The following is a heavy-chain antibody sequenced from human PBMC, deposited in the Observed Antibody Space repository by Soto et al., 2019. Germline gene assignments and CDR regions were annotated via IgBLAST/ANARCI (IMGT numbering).Heavy chain of an antibody. CDR1: GYTFTVYY. V-gene: IGHV1-2*02. J-gene: IGHJ4*02. CDR2: INPKSGGT. D-gene: IGHD1-26*01. Sequence: ASVKVSCKGSGYTFTVYYMQWVRQAPGQGLEWMGWINPKSGGTMYPQKFQGRVTMTWDTSISTAYMALTRLRSDDTAVYYCARDLAKGGGSAGFDYWGQGTLVTVYS. CDR3: ARDLAKGGGSAGFDY.